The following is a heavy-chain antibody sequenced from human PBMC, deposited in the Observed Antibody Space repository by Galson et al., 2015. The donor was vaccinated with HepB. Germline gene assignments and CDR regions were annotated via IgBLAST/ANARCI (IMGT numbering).Heavy chain of an antibody. J-gene: IGHJ4*02. D-gene: IGHD3-10*01. CDR3: ARDLSYGSGSFSFDY. CDR1: GYTFTSYY. CDR2: INPSGGST. V-gene: IGHV1-46*03. Sequence: SVKVSCKASGYTFTSYYMHWVRQAPGQGLEWMGIINPSGGSTSHAQKFQGRVTMTRDTSTSTVYMELSSLRSEDTAVYYRARDLSYGSGSFSFDYWGQGTLVTVSS.